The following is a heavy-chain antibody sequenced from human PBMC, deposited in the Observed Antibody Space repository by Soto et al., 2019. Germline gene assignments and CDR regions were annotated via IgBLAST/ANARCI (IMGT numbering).Heavy chain of an antibody. CDR3: AADPRYYYDSSGPFDY. CDR2: IVVGSGNT. D-gene: IGHD3-22*01. J-gene: IGHJ4*02. V-gene: IGHV1-58*02. Sequence: ASVKVSCKASGFTFTSSAMQWVRQARGQRLEWIGWIVVGSGNTNYAQKFQERVTITRDMSASTAYMELSSLRSEDTAVYYCAADPRYYYDSSGPFDYWGQGTLVTV. CDR1: GFTFTSSA.